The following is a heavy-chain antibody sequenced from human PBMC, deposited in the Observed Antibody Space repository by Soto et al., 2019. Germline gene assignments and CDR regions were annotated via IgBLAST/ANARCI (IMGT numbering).Heavy chain of an antibody. J-gene: IGHJ5*02. CDR3: AKGSHGPSHTGWFDP. D-gene: IGHD2-8*02. Sequence: GGSLRLSSAASGFTFDDYAMYWVRQAPGKALEWVSSINWNSGTINYADSVKGRFTISRDNAKNSLYLQMNSLRTEDTALYYCAKGSHGPSHTGWFDPWGQGTQVTVSS. V-gene: IGHV3-9*01. CDR1: GFTFDDYA. CDR2: INWNSGTI.